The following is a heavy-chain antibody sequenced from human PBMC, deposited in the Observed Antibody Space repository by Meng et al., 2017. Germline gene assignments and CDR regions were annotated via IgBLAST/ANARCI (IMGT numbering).Heavy chain of an antibody. D-gene: IGHD6-19*01. J-gene: IGHJ4*02. CDR3: AKEAVADSNFDY. Sequence: VQLQQWGAGLLKPSETLSLTCAVYGGSFSGYYWSWIRQPPGKGLEWVSAISGSGGSTYYADSVKGRFTISRDNSKNTLYLQMNSLRAEDTAVYYCAKEAVADSNFDYWGQGTLVTASS. CDR1: GGSFSGYY. V-gene: IGHV3-23*01. CDR2: ISGSGGST.